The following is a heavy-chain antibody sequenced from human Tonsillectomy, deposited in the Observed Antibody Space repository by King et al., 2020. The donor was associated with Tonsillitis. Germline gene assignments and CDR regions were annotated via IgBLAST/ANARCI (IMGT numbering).Heavy chain of an antibody. CDR2: IGGSGAST. CDR3: AKVYGGNSNFDY. CDR1: GFTFSSYG. V-gene: IGHV3-23*04. Sequence: EVQLVESGGGLVQPGGSLRLSCAASGFTFSSYGMSWVRQAPGKGLEWVSAIGGSGASTYYADSVRGRLTISRDNSKNALFLQMNSLRVEDTAAYYCAKVYGGNSNFDYWGQGTLVTVSS. J-gene: IGHJ4*02. D-gene: IGHD4-23*01.